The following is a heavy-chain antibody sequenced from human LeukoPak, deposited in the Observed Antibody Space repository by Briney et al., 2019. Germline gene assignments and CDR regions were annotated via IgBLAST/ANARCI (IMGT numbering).Heavy chain of an antibody. D-gene: IGHD2-2*01. Sequence: SGGSLRLSCTASGFTFGDYAMSWVRQAPGKGLEWVGFIRSKAYVGTTEYAASVKGRFTISRDDSKSIAYLQMNSLKTEDTAVYYCTRDPNIVVVPAAPHYFDYWGQGTLVTVSS. CDR3: TRDPNIVVVPAAPHYFDY. CDR1: GFTFGDYA. J-gene: IGHJ4*02. CDR2: IRSKAYVGTT. V-gene: IGHV3-49*04.